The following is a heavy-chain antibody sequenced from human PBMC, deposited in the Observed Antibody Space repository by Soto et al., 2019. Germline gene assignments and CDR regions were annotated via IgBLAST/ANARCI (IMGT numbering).Heavy chain of an antibody. V-gene: IGHV4-59*01. CDR2: IYYGGNT. CDR3: ARQSHANYDSSGYYPY. Sequence: QMQLQESGPGLVKSSETLSLTCTVSGGSISSFYWSWIRQSPGKGLEWVGYIYYGGNTKYNASLESRVTISVDTSKNQFSLKLSSVTAADTAVYYCARQSHANYDSSGYYPYWGQGMLVTVSS. CDR1: GGSISSFY. D-gene: IGHD3-22*01. J-gene: IGHJ4*02.